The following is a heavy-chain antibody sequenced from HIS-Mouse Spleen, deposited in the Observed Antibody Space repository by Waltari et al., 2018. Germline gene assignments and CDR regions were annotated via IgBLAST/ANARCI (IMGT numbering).Heavy chain of an antibody. CDR2: IYHSGST. CDR3: ARVKT. J-gene: IGHJ5*02. Sequence: QVQLQESGPGLVKPSETLSLTCTVSGYSISSGYYWGWIRQPPGKGLEWIGSIYHSGSTYYNPSLRSRVPISVDTSKNQFSLMLSSVTAGDTAVYYCARVKTWGQGTLVTVSS. V-gene: IGHV4-38-2*02. CDR1: GYSISSGYY.